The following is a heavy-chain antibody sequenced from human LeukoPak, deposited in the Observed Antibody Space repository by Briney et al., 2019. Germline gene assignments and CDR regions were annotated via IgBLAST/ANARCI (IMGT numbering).Heavy chain of an antibody. CDR2: IYYSGST. Sequence: SETLSLTCTVSGGSISSYYWSWIRQPPGKGLEWIGYIYYSGSTNYNPSLKSRVTISVDTSKNQFSLKLSSVTAADTAVYYCARGGTVTYYYYYGMDVWGQGTTVTVSS. J-gene: IGHJ6*02. V-gene: IGHV4-59*01. CDR1: GGSISSYY. CDR3: ARGGTVTYYYYYGMDV. D-gene: IGHD4-17*01.